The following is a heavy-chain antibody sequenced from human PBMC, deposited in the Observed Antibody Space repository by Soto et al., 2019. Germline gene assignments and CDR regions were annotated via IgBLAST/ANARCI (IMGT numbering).Heavy chain of an antibody. Sequence: GGSLRLSCAASGFTFRNYGMNWVRQAPGKGLEWVSYIGIGSSTKYYADSVKGRFTISRDNAKNSLCLQMNSLRAEDTAVYYCARDQLYYNDISGRPLKAFDVWGQGTMVTVSS. J-gene: IGHJ3*01. CDR3: ARDQLYYNDISGRPLKAFDV. CDR1: GFTFRNYG. V-gene: IGHV3-48*01. D-gene: IGHD3-22*01. CDR2: IGIGSSTK.